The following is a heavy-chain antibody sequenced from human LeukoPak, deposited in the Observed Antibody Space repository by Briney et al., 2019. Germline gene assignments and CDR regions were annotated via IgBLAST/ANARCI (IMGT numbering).Heavy chain of an antibody. Sequence: ASVKVSCKASGYTFTGYYMHWVRQAPGQGLEWMGWINPNSGGTNYAQKFQGRVTMTRDTSISTAYMELSRLRSDDTAVYYCARGNPTTYCSSTSCYYRYWGQGTLVTVSS. V-gene: IGHV1-2*02. J-gene: IGHJ4*02. CDR3: ARGNPTTYCSSTSCYYRY. CDR1: GYTFTGYY. D-gene: IGHD2-2*01. CDR2: INPNSGGT.